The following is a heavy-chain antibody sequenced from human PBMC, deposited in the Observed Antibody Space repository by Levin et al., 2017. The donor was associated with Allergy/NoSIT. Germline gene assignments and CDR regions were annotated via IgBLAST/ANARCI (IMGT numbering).Heavy chain of an antibody. J-gene: IGHJ2*01. D-gene: IGHD4-17*01. Sequence: GGSLRLSCAASGFTFSSYAMNWVRQAPGKGLEWVSTIRGNSISTHYADSVKGRFTISRDDSENTLYLQMNSLRADDTAVYFCAKERVYGAYDDWYFDLWGRGTLVTVSS. CDR1: GFTFSSYA. V-gene: IGHV3-23*01. CDR2: IRGNSIST. CDR3: AKERVYGAYDDWYFDL.